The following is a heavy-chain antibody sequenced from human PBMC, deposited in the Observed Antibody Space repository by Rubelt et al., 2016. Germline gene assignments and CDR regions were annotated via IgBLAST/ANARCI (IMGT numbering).Heavy chain of an antibody. V-gene: IGHV3-30*07. Sequence: KGRFTISRDNSKNTLYLQMNSLRAEDTAVYYCARAFRLAYSSSSYYYYYMDVWGKGTTVTVSS. D-gene: IGHD6-6*01. CDR3: ARAFRLAYSSSSYYYYYMDV. J-gene: IGHJ6*03.